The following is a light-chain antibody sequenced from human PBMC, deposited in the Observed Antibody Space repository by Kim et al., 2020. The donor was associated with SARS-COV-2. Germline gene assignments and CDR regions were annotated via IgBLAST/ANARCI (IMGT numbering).Light chain of an antibody. J-gene: IGKJ1*01. CDR1: RSISSW. CDR3: QQYNSYPWT. Sequence: DIQMTQSPSTLSASVGDRVTITCRASRSISSWLAWYQQKPGKTPNLLIYKASSLETRVPSRFSGSGSGTEFTLTISSLQPDDFATYYCQQYNSYPWTFGQGTKLEI. V-gene: IGKV1-5*03. CDR2: KAS.